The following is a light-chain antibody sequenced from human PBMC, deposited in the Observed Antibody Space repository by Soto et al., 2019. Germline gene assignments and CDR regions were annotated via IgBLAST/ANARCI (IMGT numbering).Light chain of an antibody. CDR3: LQHSSSPWT. CDR1: QGINKD. Sequence: DIQMTQSPSVMSASVGDRVTITCRASQGINKDLVWFQQKPGKVPKRLIYGASSLQTGVPSRFSGSGSGTDFTLTIDNLQPEDFATYYCLQHSSSPWTFGQGTKLDFK. J-gene: IGKJ2*01. CDR2: GAS. V-gene: IGKV1-17*03.